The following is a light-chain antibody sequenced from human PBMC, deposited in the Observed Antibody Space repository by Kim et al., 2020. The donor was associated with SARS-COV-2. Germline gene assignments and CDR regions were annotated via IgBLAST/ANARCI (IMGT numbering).Light chain of an antibody. CDR3: QQRTNWPPLT. Sequence: LSPGDRATRSSRASQSVSSYLAWYQQRPGQAPRLLIYDASNRATGIPARFSGSGSGTDFTLTISSLEPEDFAVYYCQQRTNWPPLTFGGGTKLEI. CDR1: QSVSSY. J-gene: IGKJ4*01. V-gene: IGKV3-11*01. CDR2: DAS.